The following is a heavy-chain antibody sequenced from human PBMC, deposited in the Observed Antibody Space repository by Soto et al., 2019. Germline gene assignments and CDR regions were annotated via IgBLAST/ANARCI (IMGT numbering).Heavy chain of an antibody. CDR2: INPSGGST. J-gene: IGHJ3*02. V-gene: IGHV1-46*03. D-gene: IGHD5-12*01. CDR3: ARVPPRGYSGYDNVDI. Sequence: ASVKVSCKASGGTFSSYAISWVRQAPGQGLEWMGIINPSGGSTSYAQKFQGRVTMTRDTSTSTVYMELSSLRSEDTAVYYCARVPPRGYSGYDNVDIWGQGTMVTVSS. CDR1: GGTFSSYA.